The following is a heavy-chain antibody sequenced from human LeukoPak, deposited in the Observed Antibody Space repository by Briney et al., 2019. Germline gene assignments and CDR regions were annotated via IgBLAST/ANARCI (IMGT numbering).Heavy chain of an antibody. CDR2: IYRGRT. Sequence: PSETLSLTCAVSGDSISYESYYWNWIRQAPGKGPEWIGNIYRGRTRLNPSYTSRVAISVDMSKSQVSLSLTSVTAADTAVYYCARDPGSSGWGFRYWGQGALVTVSS. D-gene: IGHD6-19*01. CDR1: GDSISYESYY. CDR3: ARDPGSSGWGFRY. J-gene: IGHJ4*02. V-gene: IGHV4-30-2*01.